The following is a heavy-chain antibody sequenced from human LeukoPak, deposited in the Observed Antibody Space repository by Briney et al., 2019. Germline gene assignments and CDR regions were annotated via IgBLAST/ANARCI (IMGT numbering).Heavy chain of an antibody. Sequence: GGSLRLSCAASGLTFSSCNMNWVRQAPGKGLEWVSSISSSSRYIYYADSVKGRFTISRDNAKNSLYLQMNSLRAEDTAVYYCARAHITIFGVVTYPFDYWGQGTLVTVSS. V-gene: IGHV3-21*01. CDR1: GLTFSSCN. CDR2: ISSSSRYI. CDR3: ARAHITIFGVVTYPFDY. D-gene: IGHD3-3*01. J-gene: IGHJ4*02.